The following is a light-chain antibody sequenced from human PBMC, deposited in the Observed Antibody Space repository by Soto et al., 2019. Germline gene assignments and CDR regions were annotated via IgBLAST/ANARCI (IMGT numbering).Light chain of an antibody. V-gene: IGKV3-15*01. CDR1: QSVSRY. J-gene: IGKJ5*01. CDR3: QQYGTSPIT. Sequence: EIVLTQSPATLSLSPGERATLSCRASQSVSRYLAWYQQKPGQAPRLLIYGASTRATSFPARFSGSGSGTDFTLTISSLQSEDFAVYYCQQYGTSPITFGQGTRLEIK. CDR2: GAS.